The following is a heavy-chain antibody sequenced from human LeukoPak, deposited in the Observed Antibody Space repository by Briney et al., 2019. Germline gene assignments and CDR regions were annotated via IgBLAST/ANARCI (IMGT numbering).Heavy chain of an antibody. CDR2: INPNSGGT. Sequence: ASVKVSCKASGYTFTGYYMHWVRQAPGQGLELMGWINPNSGGTHYAQKFQRRVTMSRDTSISTAYMELSSLRSDDTAVYYCARDQRLGELSPIDYWGQGTLVTVSS. J-gene: IGHJ4*02. D-gene: IGHD3-16*02. CDR3: ARDQRLGELSPIDY. CDR1: GYTFTGYY. V-gene: IGHV1-2*02.